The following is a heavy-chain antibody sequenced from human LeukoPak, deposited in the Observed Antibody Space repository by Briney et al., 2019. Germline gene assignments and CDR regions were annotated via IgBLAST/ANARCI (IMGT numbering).Heavy chain of an antibody. CDR3: ARDESDYYGSGGDVFDI. J-gene: IGHJ3*02. CDR1: GGSISSGGYY. Sequence: PSETLSLTCTVSGGSISSGGYYWSWIRQHPGTGLGWSGYIYYSGSTYYNPSRKSRLTISVDTSNNQFSLKLSSVTAADTAVYYCARDESDYYGSGGDVFDIWGQGTMVTVSS. CDR2: IYYSGST. V-gene: IGHV4-31*03. D-gene: IGHD3-10*01.